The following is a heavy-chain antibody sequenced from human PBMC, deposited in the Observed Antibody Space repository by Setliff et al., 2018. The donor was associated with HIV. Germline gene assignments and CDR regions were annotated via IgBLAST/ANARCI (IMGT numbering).Heavy chain of an antibody. CDR1: GDSMRNQY. D-gene: IGHD1-26*01. CDR3: ARLDDSGSYYENAFDM. J-gene: IGHJ3*02. Sequence: SETLSLTCTVSGDSMRNQYWSWIRQSPGKGLEWIGSVYYRGDTHYNPSLKSRVTISADTSKNQFSLNLYSVTAADTAVYYCARLDDSGSYYENAFDMWGQGTRVTVS. V-gene: IGHV4-59*11. CDR2: VYYRGDT.